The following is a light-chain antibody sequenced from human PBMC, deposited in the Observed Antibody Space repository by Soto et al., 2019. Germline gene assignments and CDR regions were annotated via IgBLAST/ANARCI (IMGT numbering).Light chain of an antibody. J-gene: IGLJ1*01. Sequence: QSALTQPASVSGSPGQSITLSCTENSSHVETYNLVSWYKQYSGKAPKPMIYEVSKRPSGVSNRFSGSKSGNTASLAISGLQAEDETAYYCCSYAGNNTYVLGTGTKVTV. CDR3: CSYAGNNTYV. V-gene: IGLV2-23*02. CDR1: SSHVETYNL. CDR2: EVS.